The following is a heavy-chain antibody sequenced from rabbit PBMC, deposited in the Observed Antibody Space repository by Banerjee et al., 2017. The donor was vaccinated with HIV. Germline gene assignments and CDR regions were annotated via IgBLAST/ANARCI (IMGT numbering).Heavy chain of an antibody. Sequence: QEQLVESGGGLVTLGGSLKLSCKASGIDFSSNAMCWVRQAPGKGLEWIACIYAGSSGSTYYASWAKGRFTISKASWTTVTLQMTSLTAADTATYFCARDLAGVIGWNFGLWGQGTLVTVS. CDR1: GIDFSSNA. CDR2: IYAGSSGST. V-gene: IGHV1S45*01. D-gene: IGHD4-1*01. CDR3: ARDLAGVIGWNFGL. J-gene: IGHJ6*01.